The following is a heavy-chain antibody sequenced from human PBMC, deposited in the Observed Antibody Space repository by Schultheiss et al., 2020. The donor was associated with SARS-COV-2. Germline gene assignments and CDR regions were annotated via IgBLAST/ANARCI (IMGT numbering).Heavy chain of an antibody. V-gene: IGHV3-74*01. J-gene: IGHJ6*02. D-gene: IGHD2-2*01. CDR2: INSEGSST. Sequence: GESLKISCAASGFTFSSYWKHLVRQAPGKGRVWVSRINSEGSSTSYADSGKGRFTISRDNAKNTLYLQMNSLRAEDTAVYYCARDGAHVVVPAAGDYYYYYGMDVWGQGTTVTVSS. CDR1: GFTFSSYW. CDR3: ARDGAHVVVPAAGDYYYYYGMDV.